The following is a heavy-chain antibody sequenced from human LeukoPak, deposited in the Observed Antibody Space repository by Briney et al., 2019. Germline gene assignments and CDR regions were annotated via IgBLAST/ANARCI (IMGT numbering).Heavy chain of an antibody. V-gene: IGHV3-64*01. D-gene: IGHD6-19*01. J-gene: IGHJ4*02. CDR2: ILGNGAPS. CDR3: ARDTSSGWSFDQ. Sequence: GGSLRLSCVASGFTFSSYPMHWVRQAPGKGLEFVSSILGNGAPSAYANSVEGRFTISRDNSKNTLYLQMGSLRAEAMGVYYCARDTSSGWSFDQWGQGTLVTVSS. CDR1: GFTFSSYP.